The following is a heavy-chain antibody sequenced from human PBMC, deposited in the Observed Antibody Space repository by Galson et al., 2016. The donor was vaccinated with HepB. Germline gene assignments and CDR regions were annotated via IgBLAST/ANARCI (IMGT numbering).Heavy chain of an antibody. Sequence: SVKVSCKASGYTFDTYYLHWVRQAPGQGLEWMGRINPSDGSTSYAQKFQDRVTMTRDPSTSTVYMELSSLRSEDTAVYYRARDRIIGTTKPDYWGQGTLVTVSS. CDR2: INPSDGST. J-gene: IGHJ4*02. CDR1: GYTFDTYY. V-gene: IGHV1-46*02. CDR3: ARDRIIGTTKPDY. D-gene: IGHD1-20*01.